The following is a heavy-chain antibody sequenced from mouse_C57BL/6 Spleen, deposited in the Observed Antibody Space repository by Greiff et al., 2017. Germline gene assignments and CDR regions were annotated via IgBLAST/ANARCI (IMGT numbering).Heavy chain of an antibody. Sequence: VQLQQSGAELVKPGASVRFSCKASGYAFRGYCMNWVKQRPGKGLEWIGKIYPGDGETNYTGKFKGKATLPADKSSSTAYMQLSSLTSEVSAVYFCARFYYDYGGGYAMDYWGQGTSVTVSS. J-gene: IGHJ4*01. CDR2: IYPGDGET. D-gene: IGHD2-4*01. CDR1: GYAFRGYC. CDR3: ARFYYDYGGGYAMDY. V-gene: IGHV1-80*01.